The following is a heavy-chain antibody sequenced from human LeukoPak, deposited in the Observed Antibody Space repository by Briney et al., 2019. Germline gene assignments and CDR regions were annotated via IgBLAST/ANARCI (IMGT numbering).Heavy chain of an antibody. CDR2: IYPGDSDT. D-gene: IGHD2-2*01. Sequence: GESLKISCKGSGYSFTSYWIGWGRQMPGKGLEWMGIIYPGDSDTRYSTSFQGQVTISADKSISTAYLQWSSLKASDTAMYYCAAVGSTSPDAFDIWGQGTMVTVSS. CDR3: AAVGSTSPDAFDI. V-gene: IGHV5-51*01. CDR1: GYSFTSYW. J-gene: IGHJ3*02.